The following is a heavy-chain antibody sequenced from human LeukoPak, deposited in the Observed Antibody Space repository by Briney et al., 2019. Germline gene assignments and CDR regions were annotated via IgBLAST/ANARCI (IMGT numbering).Heavy chain of an antibody. J-gene: IGHJ4*02. V-gene: IGHV4-4*07. D-gene: IGHD6-13*01. Sequence: PSETLSLTCTVSGGSINIYYWSWVRQPAGKGLEWIGRICSTGSTNYSPSLKSRVTMSVDKSKTHFSLSRSSVTAADTAVYYCARGIADPYSFDSWGQGTLVTVSS. CDR1: GGSINIYY. CDR3: ARGIADPYSFDS. CDR2: ICSTGST.